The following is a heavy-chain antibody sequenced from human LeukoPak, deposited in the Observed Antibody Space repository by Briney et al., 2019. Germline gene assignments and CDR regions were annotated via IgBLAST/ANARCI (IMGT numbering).Heavy chain of an antibody. CDR3: ARRRYYYDSSGLDPYGMDV. V-gene: IGHV4-31*03. J-gene: IGHJ6*02. D-gene: IGHD3-22*01. CDR2: IYYSGNT. CDR1: GGSISSGGYY. Sequence: SETLSLTCTVSGGSISSGGYYWSWIRQHPGKGLEWIGYIYYSGNTYSNPSLKSRVTISLDTSKNQFSLKLTSVTAADTAVYYCARRRYYYDSSGLDPYGMDVWGQGTTVTVSS.